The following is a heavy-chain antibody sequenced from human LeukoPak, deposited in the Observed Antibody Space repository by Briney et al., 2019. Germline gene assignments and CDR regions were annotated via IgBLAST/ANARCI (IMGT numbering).Heavy chain of an antibody. D-gene: IGHD3-9*01. J-gene: IGHJ4*02. CDR3: AKDPYAILTGYRYYFDY. CDR2: ISGSVGST. V-gene: IGHV3-23*01. CDR1: GFTFRSYA. Sequence: PGGSLRLSCAASGFTFRSYAMSWVRQAPGKGLEWVSAISGSVGSTYYADSVKGRFTISRDNSKNTLYLQMNSLRAEDTAVYYCAKDPYAILTGYRYYFDYWGQGTLVTVSS.